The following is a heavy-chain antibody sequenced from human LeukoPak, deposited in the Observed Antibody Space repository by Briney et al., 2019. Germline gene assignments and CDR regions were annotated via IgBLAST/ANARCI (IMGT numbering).Heavy chain of an antibody. CDR3: ARGGYSGSYLLYYYYYGMDV. CDR1: GYTFTGYY. D-gene: IGHD1-26*01. J-gene: IGHJ6*02. CDR2: INPNSGNT. V-gene: IGHV1-8*02. Sequence: GASVKVSCKASGYTFTGYYMHWVRQAPGQGLEWMGRINPNSGNTGYAQKFQGRVTMTRNTSISTAYMELSSLRSEDTAVYYCARGGYSGSYLLYYYYYGMDVWGQGTTVTVSS.